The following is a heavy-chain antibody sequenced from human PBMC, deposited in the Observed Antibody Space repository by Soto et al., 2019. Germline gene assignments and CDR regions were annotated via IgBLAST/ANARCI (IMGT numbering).Heavy chain of an antibody. J-gene: IGHJ6*03. CDR1: GGSISSSSYY. V-gene: IGHV4-39*01. CDR3: ATSGDFWSGYSFDYYMDV. CDR2: IYYSGST. Sequence: QLQLQESGPGLVKPSETLSLTCTVSGGSISSSSYYWGWIRQPPGKGLEWIGSIYYSGSTYYNPSLKSRVTISVDTSKNQFSLKLSSVTAADTAVYYCATSGDFWSGYSFDYYMDVWGKGTTVTVSS. D-gene: IGHD3-3*01.